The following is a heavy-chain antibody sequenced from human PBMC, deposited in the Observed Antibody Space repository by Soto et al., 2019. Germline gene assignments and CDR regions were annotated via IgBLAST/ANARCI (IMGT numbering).Heavy chain of an antibody. J-gene: IGHJ4*02. Sequence: QLQLQESGPGLVKPSETLSLTCSVSGDSINSDNYYWGWIRQPPGKGLEWIGSIYYRGNTYYNPSRKTRFTISLDKSKSQFSMKLNSVTAADSAVYFCASLEGLATISYYFDYWGQGTLVTVSS. CDR1: GDSINSDNYY. V-gene: IGHV4-39*01. CDR2: IYYRGNT. CDR3: ASLEGLATISYYFDY. D-gene: IGHD3-9*01.